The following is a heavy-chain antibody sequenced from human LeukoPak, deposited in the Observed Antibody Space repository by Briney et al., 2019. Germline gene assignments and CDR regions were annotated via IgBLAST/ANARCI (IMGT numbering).Heavy chain of an antibody. Sequence: TGGSLRLSYAASGFTLIGYSMNWVRQAPGKGLGRVSYINRSSGNIIYADSVKGRFTISRDNAKTSLYLQMNSLRAEDTAVYYCAKEGDNTGYRYFDDWGHGALVTVSS. D-gene: IGHD3-22*01. CDR3: AKEGDNTGYRYFDD. CDR2: INRSSGNI. CDR1: GFTLIGYS. J-gene: IGHJ4*01. V-gene: IGHV3-48*04.